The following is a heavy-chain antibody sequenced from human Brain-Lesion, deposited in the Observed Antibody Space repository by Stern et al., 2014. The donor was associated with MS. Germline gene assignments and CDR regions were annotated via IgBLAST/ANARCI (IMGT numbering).Heavy chain of an antibody. Sequence: QLQLQESGPGLVKPSETLSLTCTVSGGSIGRSSYYWGWIRQPPGKGLEWIGNIFYTGSTFYDPSLKIRVPISVDTSNTLFPLSLTSVTAADTAVYYCARGAGVFDSWGQGTLVTVSP. CDR3: ARGAGVFDS. D-gene: IGHD6-19*01. J-gene: IGHJ4*02. CDR1: GGSIGRSSYY. V-gene: IGHV4-39*02. CDR2: IFYTGST.